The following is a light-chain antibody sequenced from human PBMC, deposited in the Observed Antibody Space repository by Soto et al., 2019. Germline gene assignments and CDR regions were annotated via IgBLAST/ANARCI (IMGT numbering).Light chain of an antibody. CDR1: QSVNSSY. CDR3: LQYGNSPQT. V-gene: IGKV3-20*01. Sequence: EIVLTQSPGTLSLSPGERVTLSCRASQSVNSSYLAWYQHKPGQAPRLLIYGASTRATGIPDRFSGSGSGTDFTLTIARLEPGDFAVYYCLQYGNSPQTFGQGTKVDIK. J-gene: IGKJ1*01. CDR2: GAS.